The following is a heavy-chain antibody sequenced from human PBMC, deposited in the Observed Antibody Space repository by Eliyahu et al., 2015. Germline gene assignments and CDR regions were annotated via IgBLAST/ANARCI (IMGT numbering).Heavy chain of an antibody. J-gene: IGHJ3*02. Sequence: DVQLLESGGGLVQPGVSXRLSCAASGFXFXPXAMGWVRXXPRKGPGWVSVFSAXNGGXGGTFYPDSLKGRFTISRDNSKNTLYLQMNSLRAEDTAVYYCARWSPRLDAFDIWGQGTTVTVSS. V-gene: IGHV3-23*01. CDR1: GFXFXPXA. D-gene: IGHD2-15*01. CDR3: ARWSPRLDAFDI. CDR2: FSAXNGGXGGT.